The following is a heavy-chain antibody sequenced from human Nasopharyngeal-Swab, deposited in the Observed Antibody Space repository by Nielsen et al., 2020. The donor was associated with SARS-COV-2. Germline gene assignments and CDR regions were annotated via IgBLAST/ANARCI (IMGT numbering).Heavy chain of an antibody. D-gene: IGHD3-3*01. Sequence: ASVKVSCKASGYTFTGYYMHWVRQAPGQGLEWMGWINPNSGGTNYAQKFQGRVTMTRDTSISTAYMELSRLRSEDTAVYYCARDSSPYYDFWSGYLRDPGVGGFDYWGQGTLVTVSS. J-gene: IGHJ4*02. V-gene: IGHV1-2*02. CDR3: ARDSSPYYDFWSGYLRDPGVGGFDY. CDR2: INPNSGGT. CDR1: GYTFTGYY.